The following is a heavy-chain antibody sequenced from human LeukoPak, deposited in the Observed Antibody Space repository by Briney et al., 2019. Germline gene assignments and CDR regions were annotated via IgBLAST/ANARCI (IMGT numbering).Heavy chain of an antibody. V-gene: IGHV3-48*01. CDR3: ARGRADYYFDY. D-gene: IGHD2-21*02. CDR2: ISSGSSTI. Sequence: GESLRLSCAASGFTFSGYSMNWVRQAPGKGLGWVSYISSGSSTIYYADSVRGRFTISRDNAKSSLYLQMNSLRAEDTAVYYCARGRADYYFDYWSQGTLVTVSS. J-gene: IGHJ4*02. CDR1: GFTFSGYS.